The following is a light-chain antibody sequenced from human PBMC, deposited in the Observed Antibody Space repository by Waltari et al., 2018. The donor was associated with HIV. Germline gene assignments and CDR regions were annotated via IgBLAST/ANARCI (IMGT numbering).Light chain of an antibody. V-gene: IGKV3-11*01. CDR3: QQRSNWRRSGLT. Sequence: EVVLTQSPATLSLSPGERTTLSSRASQSVSDYLAWYQQKPGQAPRLLIYDASNRATGIPARFSGSGSGTDFTLTISSLEPEDFAVYYCQQRSNWRRSGLTFGGGTKVEIK. CDR2: DAS. CDR1: QSVSDY. J-gene: IGKJ4*01.